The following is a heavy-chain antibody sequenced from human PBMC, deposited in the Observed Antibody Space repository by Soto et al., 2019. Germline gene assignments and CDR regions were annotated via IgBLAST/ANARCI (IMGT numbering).Heavy chain of an antibody. D-gene: IGHD3-10*01. CDR2: ILNTGST. CDR3: AKFQTMVRGVHRGNWFDP. J-gene: IGHJ5*02. V-gene: IGHV4-4*08. CDR1: GGSISSYY. Sequence: SETLSLTCTVSGGSISSYYWSWIRQPPGKGLEWIGYILNTGSTEYNPSLKSRVTISLDTSKNQFSLNVSSMTAADTAVYYCAKFQTMVRGVHRGNWFDPWGQGTQVTVSS.